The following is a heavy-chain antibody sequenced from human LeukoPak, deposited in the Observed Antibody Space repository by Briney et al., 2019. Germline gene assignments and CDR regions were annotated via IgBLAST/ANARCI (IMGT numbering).Heavy chain of an antibody. CDR1: GGSISSSSYY. CDR2: IYYSGST. V-gene: IGHV4-39*01. CDR3: ARTLADYGSGSYFPSYFDY. D-gene: IGHD3-10*01. Sequence: SETLYLTCTVSGGSISSSSYYWGWIRQPPGKGLEWIGSIYYSGSTYYNPSLKSRVTISVDTSKNQFSLKLSSVTAADTAVYYCARTLADYGSGSYFPSYFDYWGQGTLVTVSS. J-gene: IGHJ4*02.